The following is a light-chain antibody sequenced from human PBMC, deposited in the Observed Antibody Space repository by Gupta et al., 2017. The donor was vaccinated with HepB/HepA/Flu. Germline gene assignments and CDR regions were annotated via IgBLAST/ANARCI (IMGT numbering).Light chain of an antibody. Sequence: EIVMTQSPATLSVSPGERATLSCRASQSVRSNLAWYQQKPGQAPRLLIYGASTRATGIPARFSGSGSGTEFTLTISSLQSEDFAVYYCQQYNSWPPGYTFGQGTKLEIK. CDR1: QSVRSN. J-gene: IGKJ2*01. V-gene: IGKV3-15*01. CDR3: QQYNSWPPGYT. CDR2: GAS.